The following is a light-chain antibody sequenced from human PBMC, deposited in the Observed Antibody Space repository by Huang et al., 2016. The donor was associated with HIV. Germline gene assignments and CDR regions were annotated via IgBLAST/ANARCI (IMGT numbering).Light chain of an antibody. CDR2: GAS. J-gene: IGKJ3*01. V-gene: IGKV3-15*01. Sequence: EILMTQSPATLSVSPGERATLSCRASPSVSSNLAWYQQKPGQAPRFLIYGASTRATGIPARFSGSGSGTEFTLTISSLQSEDFAVYYCQQYNNWPLTFGPGTKVDIK. CDR1: PSVSSN. CDR3: QQYNNWPLT.